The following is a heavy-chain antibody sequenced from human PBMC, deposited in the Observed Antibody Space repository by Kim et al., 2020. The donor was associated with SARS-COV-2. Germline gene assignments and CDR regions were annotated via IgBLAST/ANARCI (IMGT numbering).Heavy chain of an antibody. V-gene: IGHV5-51*01. CDR1: GYSFTSYW. CDR3: ARNAAHTWIQLMEDPTAENYYFDY. D-gene: IGHD5-18*01. Sequence: GESLKISCKGSGYSFTSYWIGWVRQMPGKGLEWMGIIYPGDSDTRYSPSFQGQVTISADKSISTAYLQWSSLKASDTAMYYCARNAAHTWIQLMEDPTAENYYFDYWGQGTLVTVSS. J-gene: IGHJ4*02. CDR2: IYPGDSDT.